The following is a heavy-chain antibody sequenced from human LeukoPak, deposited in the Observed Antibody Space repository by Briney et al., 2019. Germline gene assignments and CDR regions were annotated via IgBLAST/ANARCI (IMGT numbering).Heavy chain of an antibody. D-gene: IGHD5-18*01. CDR2: IKQDGSEK. V-gene: IGHV3-7*01. CDR1: GFTFNNYA. CDR3: ARVPRYYYFDY. Sequence: GGSLRLSCAASGFTFNNYAMSWVRQAPGKGLEWVANIKQDGSEKYYVDSVKGRFTISRDNAKNSLYLQMNSLRAEDTAVYYCARVPRYYYFDYWGQGTLVTVSS. J-gene: IGHJ4*02.